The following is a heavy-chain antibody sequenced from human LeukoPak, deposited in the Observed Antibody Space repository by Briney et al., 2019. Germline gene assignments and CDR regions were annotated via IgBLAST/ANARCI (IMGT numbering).Heavy chain of an antibody. Sequence: ASVKVSCKASGYTFTSYDINWVRQATGQELEWMGWMNPNSGNTGYAQKFQGRVTMTRNTSISTAYMELSSLGSEDTAVYYCARGGGYYDRSAKYFIRPPEYWGQGTLVTVSS. J-gene: IGHJ4*02. D-gene: IGHD3-22*01. CDR2: MNPNSGNT. V-gene: IGHV1-8*01. CDR1: GYTFTSYD. CDR3: ARGGGYYDRSAKYFIRPPEY.